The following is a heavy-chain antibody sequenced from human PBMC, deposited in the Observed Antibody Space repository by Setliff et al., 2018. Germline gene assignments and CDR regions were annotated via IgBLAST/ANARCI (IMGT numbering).Heavy chain of an antibody. Sequence: PSETLSLTCSVSGASIRNNYYWGWIRQSPGTGLEWIGSIFYNGMAYYNPSLKSRVTMSVDTSKTQFSLKLNSMTAADTAVYYCARTCSGSGCYAGLESWGQGTPVTVSS. CDR3: ARTCSGSGCYAGLES. V-gene: IGHV4-39*07. CDR2: IFYNGMA. J-gene: IGHJ4*02. D-gene: IGHD2-15*01. CDR1: GASIRNNYY.